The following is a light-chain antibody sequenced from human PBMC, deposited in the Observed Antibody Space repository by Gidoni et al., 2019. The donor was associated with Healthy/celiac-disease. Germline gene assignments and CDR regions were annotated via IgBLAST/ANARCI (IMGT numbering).Light chain of an antibody. J-gene: IGKJ2*01. CDR2: AAS. CDR1: QSISSY. Sequence: DIQMTQSPSSLSASVGDRVTITCRASQSISSYLNWYQQIPGKAPKLLIFAASSLQSGVPSRFSGSGSGTDFTLTISSLQPEDFATYYCQQSESTPYTFGQXTNLEIK. V-gene: IGKV1-39*01. CDR3: QQSESTPYT.